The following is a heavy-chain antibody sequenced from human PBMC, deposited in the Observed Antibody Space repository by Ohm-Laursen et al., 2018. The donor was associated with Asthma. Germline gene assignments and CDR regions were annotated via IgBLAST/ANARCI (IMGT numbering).Heavy chain of an antibody. CDR2: INSDGSST. V-gene: IGHV3-74*01. Sequence: SLRLSCAASGFTFSSYWMHWVRQAPGKGLVWVSRINSDGSSTSYADSVNGRFTVSRDDSKNTLYLQMNSLRPDDTAVYYCARDVMEWYLPAFDFWGQGTLATVSS. CDR3: ARDVMEWYLPAFDF. CDR1: GFTFSSYW. J-gene: IGHJ4*02. D-gene: IGHD3-3*01.